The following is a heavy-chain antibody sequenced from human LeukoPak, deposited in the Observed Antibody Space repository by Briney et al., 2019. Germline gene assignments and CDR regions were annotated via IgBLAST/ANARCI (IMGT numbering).Heavy chain of an antibody. CDR2: IWYDGSNK. D-gene: IGHD5-24*01. J-gene: IGHJ4*02. CDR1: GFTFSSYG. V-gene: IGHV3-33*01. Sequence: GGSLRLSCAASGFTFSSYGMHWVRQAPGKGLEWVAVIWYDGSNKYYADSVKGRFTISRDNSKNTLYLQMNSLRAEDTAVYYCPRDDWLQLLYFDYWGQGTLVTVSS. CDR3: PRDDWLQLLYFDY.